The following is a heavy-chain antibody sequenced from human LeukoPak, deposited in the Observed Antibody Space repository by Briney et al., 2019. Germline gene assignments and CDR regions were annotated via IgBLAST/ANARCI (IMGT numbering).Heavy chain of an antibody. J-gene: IGHJ4*02. CDR2: ISGSGGIA. CDR1: GFPFSSYA. Sequence: GGSLRLSCAASGFPFSSYAMNWVRQAPGRGLEWVTTISGSGGIAYYADSVKGRFTISRDNSKNTLYLQMSSLRAEDTAVYFCAKGYYDILTGLQYWGQGTLVTVSS. D-gene: IGHD3-9*01. CDR3: AKGYYDILTGLQY. V-gene: IGHV3-23*01.